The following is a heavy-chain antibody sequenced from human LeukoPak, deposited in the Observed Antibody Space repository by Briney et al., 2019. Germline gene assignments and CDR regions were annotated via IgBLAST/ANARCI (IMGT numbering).Heavy chain of an antibody. CDR3: ARQPLLGSYWSFDL. CDR1: GASIRSYY. J-gene: IGHJ2*01. V-gene: IGHV4-4*09. Sequence: PSETLSLTYSVSGASIRSYYWSWIRQPPGKGLEWIGYIYTSGSTNHSPSLKGRVSLSMDTSKNHFSLTLSSVTAADTAVYYCARQPLLGSYWSFDLWGRGTLVTVSS. D-gene: IGHD2-8*02. CDR2: IYTSGST.